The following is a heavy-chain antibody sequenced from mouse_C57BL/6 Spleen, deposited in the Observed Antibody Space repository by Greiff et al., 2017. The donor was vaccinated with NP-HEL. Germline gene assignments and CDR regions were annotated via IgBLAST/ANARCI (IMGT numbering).Heavy chain of an antibody. CDR3: ARKGEDWGGAMDY. CDR1: GYTFTSYG. D-gene: IGHD4-1*01. Sequence: VQLQESGAELARPGASVKLSCKASGYTFTSYGISWVKQRTGQGLEWIGEIYPRSGNTYYNEKFKGKATLTADKSSSTAYMELRSLTSEDSAVYFWARKGEDWGGAMDYWGQGTSVTVSS. V-gene: IGHV1-81*01. CDR2: IYPRSGNT. J-gene: IGHJ4*01.